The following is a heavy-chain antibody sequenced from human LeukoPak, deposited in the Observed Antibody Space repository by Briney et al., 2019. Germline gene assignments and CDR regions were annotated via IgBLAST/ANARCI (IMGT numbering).Heavy chain of an antibody. J-gene: IGHJ5*02. CDR2: IYYSGST. V-gene: IGHV4-39*07. CDR3: ARDAYNWKQAAWFDP. CDR1: GGSISSSSYY. D-gene: IGHD1-20*01. Sequence: SETLSLTCTVSGGSISSSSYYWGWIRQPPGKGLEWIGSIYYSGSTYYNPSLKSRVTISVDTSKNQFSLKLSSVTAADTAVYYCARDAYNWKQAAWFDPWGQGTLVTVSS.